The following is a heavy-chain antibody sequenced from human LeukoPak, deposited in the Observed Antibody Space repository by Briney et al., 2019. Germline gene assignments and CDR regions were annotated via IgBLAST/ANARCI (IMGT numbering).Heavy chain of an antibody. CDR2: IYSGGST. J-gene: IGHJ4*02. V-gene: IGHV3-53*01. D-gene: IGHD3-3*01. CDR1: GFTVSSNY. Sequence: PGGSLRLSCAASGFTVSSNYMSWVRQAPGKGLEWVSVIYSGGSTYHADSVKGRFTISRDNSKNTLYLQMNSLRAEDTAVYYCARGRGDFWSGYWLGYYFDYWGQGTLVTVSS. CDR3: ARGRGDFWSGYWLGYYFDY.